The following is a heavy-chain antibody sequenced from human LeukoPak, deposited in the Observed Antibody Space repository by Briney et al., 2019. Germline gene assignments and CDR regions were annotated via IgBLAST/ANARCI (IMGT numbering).Heavy chain of an antibody. CDR2: IYPGDSDT. CDR1: GYSFTSYW. V-gene: IGHV5-51*01. J-gene: IGHJ4*02. Sequence: GESLKISCKGSGYSFTSYWIGWVRQMPGKGLEWMGIIYPGDSDTRYSPSIQGQVTISADKSISTAYLQWSSLKASDAAMYYCARHEASHCSGGSCYYSLDYWGQGTLVTVSS. CDR3: ARHEASHCSGGSCYYSLDY. D-gene: IGHD2-15*01.